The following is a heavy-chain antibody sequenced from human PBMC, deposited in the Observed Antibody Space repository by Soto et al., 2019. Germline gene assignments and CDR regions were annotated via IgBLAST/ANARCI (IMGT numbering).Heavy chain of an antibody. CDR1: GGTFSSYA. D-gene: IGHD5-12*01. CDR2: IIPIFGTA. J-gene: IGHJ4*02. V-gene: IGHV1-69*13. Sequence: SVKVSCKASGGTFSSYAISWVRQAPGQGLEWMGGIIPIFGTANYAQKFQGRVTITADESTSTAYMELSSLRSEDTAVYYCARSETLADSGYDFWAHPLGYWGQGTLVTVSS. CDR3: ARSETLADSGYDFWAHPLGY.